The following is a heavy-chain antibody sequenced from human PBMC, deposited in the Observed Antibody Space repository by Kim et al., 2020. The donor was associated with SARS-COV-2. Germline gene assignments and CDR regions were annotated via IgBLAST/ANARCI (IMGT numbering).Heavy chain of an antibody. CDR3: ARADPRTIYDAFDI. CDR2: INPNSGGT. CDR1: GYTFTGYY. Sequence: ASVKVSCKASGYTFTGYYMHWVRQAPGQGLEWMGRINPNSGGTNYAQKFQGRVTMTRDTSISTAYMELSRLRSDDTAVYYCARADPRTIYDAFDIWGQGTMVTVSS. D-gene: IGHD1-1*01. V-gene: IGHV1-2*06. J-gene: IGHJ3*02.